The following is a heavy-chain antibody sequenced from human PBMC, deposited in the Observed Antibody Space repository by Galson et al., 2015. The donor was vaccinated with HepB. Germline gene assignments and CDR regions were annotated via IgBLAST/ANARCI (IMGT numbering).Heavy chain of an antibody. V-gene: IGHV3-30*18. CDR1: GFTFSTYG. J-gene: IGHJ4*02. Sequence: SLRLSCAAAGFTFSTYGIHCGRQAPGKGLGWGSVISHDGSNKYYADSVKGRFTIFRDNSKNTVYMQMNSMRTEDTAVYYCAKELVDTGRDLGPGDYWGQGILVTVSS. CDR3: AKELVDTGRDLGPGDY. CDR2: ISHDGSNK. D-gene: IGHD1-14*01.